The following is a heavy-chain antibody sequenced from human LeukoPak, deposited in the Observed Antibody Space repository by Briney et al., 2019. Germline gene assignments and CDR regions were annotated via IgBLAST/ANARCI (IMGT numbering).Heavy chain of an antibody. CDR1: GYTFTGYY. D-gene: IGHD3-3*01. J-gene: IGHJ4*02. Sequence: GASVKVSCKASGYTFTGYYMHWVRQAPGQGLEWMGWINPNSGGTNYAQKFQGRVTMTRDTSISTAYMELSSLTSDDTAVYYCASYDFWSGRSFDYWGQGTLVTVSS. V-gene: IGHV1-2*02. CDR3: ASYDFWSGRSFDY. CDR2: INPNSGGT.